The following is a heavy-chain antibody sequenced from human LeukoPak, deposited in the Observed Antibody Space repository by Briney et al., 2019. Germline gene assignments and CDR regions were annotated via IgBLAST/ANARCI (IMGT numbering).Heavy chain of an antibody. Sequence: SSQTLSLTCTVSGGSISSGDYYWSWIRQPPGKGLEWIGYIYYSGSTYYIPSLKSRVTISVDTSKNQFSLKLSSVTAADTAVYYCAMRYCTNGVCYYDYWGQGTLVTVSS. J-gene: IGHJ4*02. CDR1: GGSISSGDYY. CDR2: IYYSGST. V-gene: IGHV4-30-4*08. CDR3: AMRYCTNGVCYYDY. D-gene: IGHD2-8*01.